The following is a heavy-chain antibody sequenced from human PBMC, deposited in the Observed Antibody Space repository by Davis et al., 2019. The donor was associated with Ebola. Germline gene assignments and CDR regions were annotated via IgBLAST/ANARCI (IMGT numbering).Heavy chain of an antibody. D-gene: IGHD4/OR15-4a*01. CDR1: GYTFTSYG. CDR2: INAGNGNT. Sequence: AASVKVSCKASGYTFTSYGISWVRQAPGQGLEWMGWINAGNGNTKYSQKFQGRVTMTTDTSTSTANMELRSLRSDDTAVYYCARDLTMPDSWGQGTLVTVSS. CDR3: ARDLTMPDS. V-gene: IGHV1-18*01. J-gene: IGHJ4*02.